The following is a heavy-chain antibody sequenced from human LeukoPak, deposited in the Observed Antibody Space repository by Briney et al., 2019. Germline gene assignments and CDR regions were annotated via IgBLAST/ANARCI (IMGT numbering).Heavy chain of an antibody. V-gene: IGHV4-61*08. CDR1: GASFTSGGYY. Sequence: PSETLSLTCTVSGASFTSGGYYWSWVRQHPVKGLEWIGYIFYRGTTRYNPSLKSRVTVSVDTSKNQFSLKLSAVTAADTAVYYCARQRSREYYFDYWGQGTLVTVSS. CDR3: ARQRSREYYFDY. J-gene: IGHJ4*02. D-gene: IGHD3-10*01. CDR2: IFYRGTT.